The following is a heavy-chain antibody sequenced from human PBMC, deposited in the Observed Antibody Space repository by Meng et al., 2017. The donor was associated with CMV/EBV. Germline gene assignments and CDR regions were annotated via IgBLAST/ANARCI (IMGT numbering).Heavy chain of an antibody. CDR2: MWYDGSME. J-gene: IGHJ4*02. V-gene: IGHV3-33*03. Sequence: SGFSFSKYGMHWVRQAPGKGLEWVALMWYDGSMESYADSVQGRFTVSRDNSENRLYLQMDSLRAEDTAVYYCAKVGGYCSSTSCSDYWGQGTLVTVSS. CDR3: AKVGGYCSSTSCSDY. D-gene: IGHD2-2*01. CDR1: GFSFSKYG.